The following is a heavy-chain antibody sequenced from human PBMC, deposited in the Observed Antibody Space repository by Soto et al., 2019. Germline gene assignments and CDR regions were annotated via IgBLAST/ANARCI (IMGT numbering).Heavy chain of an antibody. D-gene: IGHD3-10*01. CDR3: ATLWFGAGDY. Sequence: QLQLQESGPGLVKPSETLSLTCTVSGGSISRSSYFWGWIRQPPGKGLEWIGSIYYSGNTYYNASLRSRVTIPAATPTNQFTLKLSSVTAAETAVYYCATLWFGAGDYWGQGTLVTVSS. V-gene: IGHV4-39*01. CDR2: IYYSGNT. J-gene: IGHJ4*02. CDR1: GGSISRSSYF.